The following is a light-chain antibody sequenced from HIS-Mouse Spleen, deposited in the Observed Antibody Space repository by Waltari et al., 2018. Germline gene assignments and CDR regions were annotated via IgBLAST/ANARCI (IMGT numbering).Light chain of an antibody. CDR1: SSDVGGYNY. CDR3: CSYAGSSWV. V-gene: IGLV2-11*01. Sequence: QSALTQPRSVSGSPGQSVTISCTGTSSDVGGYNYVSWYQQHPGKAPKLMLYEVSKRPSGVPDRFSGSKSGNTASLTISGLQAEDEADYYCCSYAGSSWVFGGGTKLTVL. J-gene: IGLJ3*02. CDR2: EVS.